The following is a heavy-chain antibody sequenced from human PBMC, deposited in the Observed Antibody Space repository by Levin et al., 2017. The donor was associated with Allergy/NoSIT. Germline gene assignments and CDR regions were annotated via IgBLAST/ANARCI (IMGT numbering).Heavy chain of an antibody. CDR1: GFTFGDYA. CDR2: IRNKAHGGTT. D-gene: IGHD3-16*02. V-gene: IGHV3-49*04. Sequence: GESLKISCPGSGFTFGDYAMSWVRQAPGKGLEWVGFIRNKAHGGTTEYAASVKGRLTISRDDSKSIAYLQMNSLKTEDTAVYFCARGGPPNYDYNWGSYRDGYFDYWGQGTLATVSS. J-gene: IGHJ4*02. CDR3: ARGGPPNYDYNWGSYRDGYFDY.